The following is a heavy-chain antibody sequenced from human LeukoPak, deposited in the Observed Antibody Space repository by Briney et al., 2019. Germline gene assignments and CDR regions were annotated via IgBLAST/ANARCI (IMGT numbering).Heavy chain of an antibody. CDR1: GGSISSYY. CDR3: ARSWVNYSGSWYAPRVYYFDY. D-gene: IGHD6-13*01. CDR2: IYYSGST. V-gene: IGHV4-59*08. J-gene: IGHJ4*02. Sequence: SETLSLTCTVSGGSISSYYWSWIRQPPGKGLEWIGYIYYSGSTNYNPSLKSRVTISVDTSKNQFSLKLSSVTAADTAVYYCARSWVNYSGSWYAPRVYYFDYWGQGTLVTVSS.